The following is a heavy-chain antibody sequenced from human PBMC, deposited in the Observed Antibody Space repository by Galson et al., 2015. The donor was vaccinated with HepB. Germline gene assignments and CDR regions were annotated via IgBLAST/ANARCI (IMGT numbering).Heavy chain of an antibody. J-gene: IGHJ4*02. CDR1: GDSVSSTSAA. V-gene: IGHV6-1*01. CDR3: ARSPGYFDY. CDR2: TYYRSKWYK. Sequence: CAISGDSVSSTSAAWNWIRQSPSRGLEWLGRTYYRSKWYKEYAVSVKSRITINPDTSKNQFSLQLNSVTPEDTALYYCARSPGYFDYWGQGTLVTVSS.